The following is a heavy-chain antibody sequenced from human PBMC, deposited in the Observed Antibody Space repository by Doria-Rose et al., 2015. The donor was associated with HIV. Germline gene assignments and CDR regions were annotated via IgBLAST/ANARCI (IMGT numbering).Heavy chain of an antibody. J-gene: IGHJ3*02. CDR2: ISWNSDTI. CDR1: GFRFDDYA. Sequence: VQFVQSGGGLLQPGRALRLSCAASGFRFDDYAMHWVRQTPGKGLEWVAGISWNSDTIGYADSVKGRLTISRDNAKNSLYLQMNSLRAEDTALYYCTKRRGVTDIDPFDIWGQGTMVIVSS. CDR3: TKRRGVTDIDPFDI. D-gene: IGHD2-21*02. V-gene: IGHV3-9*01.